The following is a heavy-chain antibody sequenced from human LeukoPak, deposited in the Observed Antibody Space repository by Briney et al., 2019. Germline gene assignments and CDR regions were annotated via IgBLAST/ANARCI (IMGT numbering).Heavy chain of an antibody. J-gene: IGHJ4*02. CDR3: AMGPLRYFDWPDLDY. CDR1: GFTFSSYT. Sequence: GGSLRLSCAASGFTFSSYTMNWVRQAPGKGLEWVSCISTASVAIDYADSVKGRFTISRDNAKNSLYLQMNSLRSDDTAVYHCAMGPLRYFDWPDLDYWGQGTLVTVSS. CDR2: ISTASVAI. D-gene: IGHD3-9*01. V-gene: IGHV3-48*01.